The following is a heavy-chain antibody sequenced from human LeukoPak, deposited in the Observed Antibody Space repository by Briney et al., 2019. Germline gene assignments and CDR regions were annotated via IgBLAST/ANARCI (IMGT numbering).Heavy chain of an antibody. J-gene: IGHJ4*02. Sequence: GGSLRLSWAASGFTFNNYWMSWVRQAPGKGLEWVANINQDGSEKHYVDSVKGRFTISRDNAKNSLYLQLNSLRAEDTAVYYCARDFHYYDSSGYYYYFDYWGQGTLVTVSS. CDR2: INQDGSEK. V-gene: IGHV3-7*01. CDR1: GFTFNNYW. CDR3: ARDFHYYDSSGYYYYFDY. D-gene: IGHD3-22*01.